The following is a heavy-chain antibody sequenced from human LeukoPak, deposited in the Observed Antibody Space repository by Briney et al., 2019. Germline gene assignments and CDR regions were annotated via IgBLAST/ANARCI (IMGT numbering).Heavy chain of an antibody. CDR1: GFTFSSYW. V-gene: IGHV3-23*01. Sequence: QSGGSLRPSCAASGFTFSSYWMSWVRQAPGKGLEWVSAISGSGGSTYYADSVKGRFTISRDNSKNTLYLQMNSLRAEDTAVYYCAKDHVRDCFDYWGQGTLVTVSS. D-gene: IGHD5-24*01. CDR3: AKDHVRDCFDY. J-gene: IGHJ4*02. CDR2: ISGSGGST.